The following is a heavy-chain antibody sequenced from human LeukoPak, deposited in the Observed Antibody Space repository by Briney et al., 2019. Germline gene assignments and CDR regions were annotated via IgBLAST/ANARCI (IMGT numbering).Heavy chain of an antibody. CDR1: GGSISSYY. V-gene: IGHV4-59*01. J-gene: IGHJ5*02. Sequence: SETLSLTCTVSGGSISSYYWSWIRQPPGKGLEWIGYIYYSGSTNYNPSLKSRVTISVDTSKNQFSLKLSSVTAADTAVYYCARDSYCSGGSCPNWFDPWGQGTLVTVSS. CDR2: IYYSGST. CDR3: ARDSYCSGGSCPNWFDP. D-gene: IGHD2-15*01.